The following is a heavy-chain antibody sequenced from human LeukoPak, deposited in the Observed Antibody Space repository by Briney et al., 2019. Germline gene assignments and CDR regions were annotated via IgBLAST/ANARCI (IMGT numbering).Heavy chain of an antibody. D-gene: IGHD3-10*01. V-gene: IGHV4-39*07. J-gene: IGHJ6*03. CDR3: ARLELDYGSGSYFTYYYYMDV. Sequence: SETLSLTCTVSGGSISSSRYYWGWLRQPPGKALEGVGSIYYSGSTYYNPALKSRVTISVDTSKHQFSLKLSSITAADTAVYYCARLELDYGSGSYFTYYYYMDVWGKGTTVTISS. CDR1: GGSISSSRYY. CDR2: IYYSGST.